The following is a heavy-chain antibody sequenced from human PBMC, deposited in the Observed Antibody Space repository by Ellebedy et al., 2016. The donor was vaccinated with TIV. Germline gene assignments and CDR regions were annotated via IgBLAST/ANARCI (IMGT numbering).Heavy chain of an antibody. CDR1: GFTFSSYW. V-gene: IGHV3-7*01. J-gene: IGHJ4*02. CDR2: RKQDGSEK. CDR3: ARDKVHSDY. Sequence: PGGSLRLSCAASGFTFSSYWMSWVRQAPGKGLGWVAIRKQDGSEKYYVDSVKGRFTMSRDNAKHSLYLQMNSLRVEDTAVYYCARDKVHSDYWGQGTLVTVSS.